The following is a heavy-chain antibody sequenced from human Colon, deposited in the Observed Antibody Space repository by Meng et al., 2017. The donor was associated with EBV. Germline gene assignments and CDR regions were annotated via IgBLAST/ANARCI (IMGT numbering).Heavy chain of an antibody. D-gene: IGHD2-2*01. J-gene: IGHJ4*02. CDR2: IYRGGGT. V-gene: IGHV4-4*02. Sequence: QASGPGLAEPSGTLSPTRSIYSDAVRTIDWWSWVRQPPGKGLEWIGEIYRGGGTNYNPSFKSRVTISVDTSNNHFSLKLSYVTAADTAVYYCARVRVIPAAVGFDYWGQGTLVTVSS. CDR3: ARVRVIPAAVGFDY. CDR1: SDAVRTIDW.